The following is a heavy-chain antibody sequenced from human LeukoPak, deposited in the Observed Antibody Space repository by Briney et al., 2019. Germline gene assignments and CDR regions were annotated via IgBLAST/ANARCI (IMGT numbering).Heavy chain of an antibody. D-gene: IGHD3-22*01. J-gene: IGHJ4*02. CDR3: ARVGHDSSGYTIDY. Sequence: SQTLSLTCTVSGGSISSGAYYWSWIRQHPGKGLEWIGYIHYSGSTYYNPSLKSRVTISVDTSKNQFSLKLSSVTAADTAVYYCARVGHDSSGYTIDYWGQGTLVTVSS. CDR2: IHYSGST. CDR1: GGSISSGAYY. V-gene: IGHV4-31*03.